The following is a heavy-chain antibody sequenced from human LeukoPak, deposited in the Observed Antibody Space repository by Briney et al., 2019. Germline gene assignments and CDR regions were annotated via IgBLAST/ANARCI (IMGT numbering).Heavy chain of an antibody. Sequence: PSETLSLTCTVSGGSISSSSYYWGWIRQPPGKVLEWIGSIYYSGSTYYNPSLKSRVTISVDTAKNQFSLKLSSVTAADTAVYYCAREGSSGSRRGVYHYYGMDVWAQGTTLTVPS. CDR2: IYYSGST. J-gene: IGHJ6*02. CDR3: AREGSSGSRRGVYHYYGMDV. V-gene: IGHV4-39*07. CDR1: GGSISSSSYY. D-gene: IGHD6-19*01.